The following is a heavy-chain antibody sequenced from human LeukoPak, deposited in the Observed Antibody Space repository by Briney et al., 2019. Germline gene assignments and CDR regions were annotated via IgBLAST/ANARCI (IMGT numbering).Heavy chain of an antibody. V-gene: IGHV4-34*12. CDR3: ARHRSDLGYYYGSGSYWCFDY. D-gene: IGHD3-10*01. CDR1: GGSFSGYS. CDR2: MIHSGST. J-gene: IGHJ4*02. Sequence: SETLSLTCAVYGGSFSGYSWSWIRQPPGKGLEWVGEMIHSGSTNYNPSLKSRVTISVDTSKNQFSLKVSSVTAADTAVYYCARHRSDLGYYYGSGSYWCFDYWGQGTLVTVSS.